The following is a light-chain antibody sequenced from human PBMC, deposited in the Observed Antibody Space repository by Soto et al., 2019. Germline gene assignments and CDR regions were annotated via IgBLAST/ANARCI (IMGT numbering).Light chain of an antibody. CDR3: QQVKTYPRT. CDR2: EES. Sequence: IQMTQSPSSLSASVGDRVTITCRASHDISTHLNWYQQMPGKPPKLLIYEESTLHSGVPSRFSGRKSGTQFTLTIDSLQPEDFATYYCQQVKTYPRTFGGGTKVDI. CDR1: HDISTH. V-gene: IGKV1-9*01. J-gene: IGKJ4*01.